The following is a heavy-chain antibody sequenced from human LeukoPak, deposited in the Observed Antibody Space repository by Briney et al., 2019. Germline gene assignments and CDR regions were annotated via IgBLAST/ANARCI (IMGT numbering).Heavy chain of an antibody. V-gene: IGHV5-51*01. CDR3: ARPYDSSGYYYGY. CDR1: GYSFTSYW. J-gene: IGHJ4*02. Sequence: GESLKISCKGSGYSFTSYWIGWVRQMPGKGLEWMGFIYPGDSDTRYSPSFQGQVTISADKSISTAYLQWSSLKASDTAMYYCARPYDSSGYYYGYWGQGTLVTVSS. CDR2: IYPGDSDT. D-gene: IGHD3-22*01.